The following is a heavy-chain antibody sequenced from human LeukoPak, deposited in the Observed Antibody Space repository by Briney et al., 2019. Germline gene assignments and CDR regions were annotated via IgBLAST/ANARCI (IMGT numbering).Heavy chain of an antibody. CDR2: IYYSGNT. Sequence: PSETLSLTCTVSRGSISSYYWSWIRQPPGKGLEWIGDIYYSGNTNYNPSLKSRVTISVDTSKNQFSLKLSSVTAADTAVYYCARRRGKGTGYFDYWGQGTLVTVPS. J-gene: IGHJ4*02. CDR1: RGSISSYY. CDR3: ARRRGKGTGYFDY. D-gene: IGHD3-9*01. V-gene: IGHV4-59*01.